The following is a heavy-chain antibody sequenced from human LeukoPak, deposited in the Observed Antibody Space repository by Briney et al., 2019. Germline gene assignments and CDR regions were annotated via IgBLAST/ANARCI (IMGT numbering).Heavy chain of an antibody. D-gene: IGHD6-13*01. CDR3: ARAGYSSGWWDFDF. CDR1: GYAFTGYY. Sequence: ASVKVSCKASGYAFTGYYMHWVRQAPGQGLEWMGRIDPNTGGTNYAQKFQGRVTMTRDTSISTVYIELNRLRSDDTALYYCARAGYSSGWWDFDFWGQGTLVTVSS. CDR2: IDPNTGGT. J-gene: IGHJ4*02. V-gene: IGHV1-2*06.